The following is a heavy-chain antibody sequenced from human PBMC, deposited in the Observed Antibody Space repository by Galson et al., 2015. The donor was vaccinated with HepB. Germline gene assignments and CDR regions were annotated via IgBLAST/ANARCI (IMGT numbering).Heavy chain of an antibody. CDR2: INHSGST. CDR3: ARVALGVVRPYYYGMDV. V-gene: IGHV4-34*01. CDR1: GGSFSGYY. D-gene: IGHD2-2*01. Sequence: SETLSLTCAVYGGSFSGYYWSWIRQPPGKGLEWIGEINHSGSTNYNPSLKSRVTISVDTSKNQFSLKLSSVTAADTAVYYCARVALGVVRPYYYGMDVWGQGTTVTVSS. J-gene: IGHJ6*02.